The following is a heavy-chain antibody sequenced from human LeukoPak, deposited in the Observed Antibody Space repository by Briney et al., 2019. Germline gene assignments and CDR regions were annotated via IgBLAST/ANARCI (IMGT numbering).Heavy chain of an antibody. Sequence: PGGSLRLSCTASGFTFGDYAMSWVRQAPGKGLEWVGFIRSKAYGGTTEYAASVKGRFIISRDDSKSIAYLQMNSLKTEDTAVYYCTKNLRRLDYWGQGTLVTVSS. CDR2: IRSKAYGGTT. J-gene: IGHJ4*02. CDR3: TKNLRRLDY. D-gene: IGHD4-17*01. CDR1: GFTFGDYA. V-gene: IGHV3-49*04.